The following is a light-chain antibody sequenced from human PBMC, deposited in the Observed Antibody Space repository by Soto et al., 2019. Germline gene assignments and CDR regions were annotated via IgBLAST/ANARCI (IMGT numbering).Light chain of an antibody. J-gene: IGKJ2*04. V-gene: IGKV1-39*01. CDR1: QSIRTY. CDR3: QQTYSTLGS. CDR2: TAS. Sequence: DIQVTRSPSSLSASVGDRVTITCRASQSIRTYLNWYQQRPGKPPKLLIHTASTLQSGVPSRFSGSGSGTDFTLTISSLQPEDFATYYCQQTYSTLGSFGQGTKLEIK.